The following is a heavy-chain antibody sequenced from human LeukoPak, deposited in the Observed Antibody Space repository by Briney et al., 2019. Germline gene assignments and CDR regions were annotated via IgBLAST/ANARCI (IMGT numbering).Heavy chain of an antibody. CDR2: VHPNSGNT. J-gene: IGHJ5*02. CDR3: ARGPRNDP. CDR1: GYPFTTYE. Sequence: PGASVTVSCKTSGYPFTTYEINWVRQAAGQGLEWMGWVHPNSGNTAYAQKFQGRVTMTRDTSISTTHMELSGLRSDDTAVYFCARGPRNDPWGQGTLVTVSS. V-gene: IGHV1-8*01. D-gene: IGHD1-14*01.